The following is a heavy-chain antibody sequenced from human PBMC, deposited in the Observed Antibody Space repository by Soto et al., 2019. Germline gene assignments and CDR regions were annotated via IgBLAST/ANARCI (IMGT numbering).Heavy chain of an antibody. CDR2: TKYRSKWIN. V-gene: IGHV6-1*01. J-gene: IGHJ4*02. Sequence: SQTLSLTCAISGDSVSTNSVAWSWFRQSPSRGLEWLGGTKYRSKWINDYAVSVKSRITINSDTSKNQVSLQLNSVTPDDAAVYYCARGKLGAFDYWGQGTLVTVSS. CDR1: GDSVSTNSVA. CDR3: ARGKLGAFDY. D-gene: IGHD1-26*01.